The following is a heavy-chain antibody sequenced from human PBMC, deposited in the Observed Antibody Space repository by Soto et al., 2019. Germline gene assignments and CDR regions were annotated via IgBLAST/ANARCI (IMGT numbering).Heavy chain of an antibody. J-gene: IGHJ6*03. CDR3: ARRPSTTVTTGYYYYYMDV. Sequence: GGSLRLSCAASGFTFSSYWMSWVRQAPGKGLEWVANIKQDGSEKYYVDSVKGRFTISRDNAKNSLYLQMNSLRAEDTAVYYCARRPSTTVTTGYYYYYMDVWGKGTTVTVSS. V-gene: IGHV3-7*01. CDR2: IKQDGSEK. CDR1: GFTFSSYW. D-gene: IGHD4-17*01.